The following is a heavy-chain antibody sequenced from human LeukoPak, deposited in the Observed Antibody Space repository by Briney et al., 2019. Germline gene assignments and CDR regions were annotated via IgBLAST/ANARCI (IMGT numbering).Heavy chain of an antibody. CDR3: ARGGLLWFGELLYRPKNWFDP. V-gene: IGHV4-34*01. Sequence: SETPSLTCAVYGGSFSGYYWSWIRQPPGKGLEWIGEINHSGSTNYNPSLKSRVTISVDTSKNQFSLKLSSVTAADTAVYYCARGGLLWFGELLYRPKNWFDPWGQGTLVTVSS. J-gene: IGHJ5*02. CDR2: INHSGST. D-gene: IGHD3-10*01. CDR1: GGSFSGYY.